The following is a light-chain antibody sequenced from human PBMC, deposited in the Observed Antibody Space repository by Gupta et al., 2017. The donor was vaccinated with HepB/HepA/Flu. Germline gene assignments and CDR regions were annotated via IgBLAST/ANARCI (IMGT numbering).Light chain of an antibody. V-gene: IGLV2-14*03. CDR1: SNDVGGYKY. J-gene: IGLJ2*01. CDR3: SSYTSSGTLVV. CDR2: DVS. Sequence: QSALTQPASVSGSPGQSITISCPGTSNDVGGYKYVSWYRQHPGKAPKLMIYDVSSQPSGVSNRFSGSKSGNTASLTISGLQAEDEAVYYCSSYTSSGTLVVFGGGTKLAVL.